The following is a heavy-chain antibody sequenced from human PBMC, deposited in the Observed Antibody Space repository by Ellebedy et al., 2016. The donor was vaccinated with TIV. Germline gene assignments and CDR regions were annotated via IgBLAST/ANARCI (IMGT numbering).Heavy chain of an antibody. Sequence: SETLSLXXTVSGGSVSSGSYYWSWIRQPPGKGLEWIGYIYYSGSTNYNPSLKSRVTISVDTSKNQFSLKLSSVTAADTAVYYCARGRHGYNYSFDYWGQGTLVTVSS. CDR3: ARGRHGYNYSFDY. V-gene: IGHV4-61*01. J-gene: IGHJ4*02. CDR2: IYYSGST. D-gene: IGHD5-24*01. CDR1: GGSVSSGSYY.